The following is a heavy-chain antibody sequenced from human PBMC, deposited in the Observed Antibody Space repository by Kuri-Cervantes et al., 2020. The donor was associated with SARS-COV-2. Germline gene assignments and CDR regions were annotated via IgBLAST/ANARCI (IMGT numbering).Heavy chain of an antibody. CDR1: GFTFSSYW. Sequence: GESLKISCAASGFTFSSYWMSWVRQAPGKGLEWVANIKQDGSEKYYVDSVKGRFTISRDSAKNSLYLQMNSLRAEDTAVYYCARNQALGDSFDIWGQGTMVTVSS. V-gene: IGHV3-7*01. CDR2: IKQDGSEK. J-gene: IGHJ3*02. CDR3: ARNQALGDSFDI.